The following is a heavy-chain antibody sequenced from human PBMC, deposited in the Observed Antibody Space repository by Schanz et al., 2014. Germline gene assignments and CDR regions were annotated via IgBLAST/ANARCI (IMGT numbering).Heavy chain of an antibody. Sequence: EVQLVESGGGLVKPGDSLRLSCAASGFTFSSYTMKWVRQAPGKGLEWVSSISSTSTYLYYADSVKGRFTISRDSARNSLYLQMSSLRAEDTAVYYCARGRVVPAAPEFDYWGQGILVTVSS. V-gene: IGHV3-21*04. D-gene: IGHD2-2*01. CDR1: GFTFSSYT. CDR3: ARGRVVPAAPEFDY. J-gene: IGHJ4*02. CDR2: ISSTSTYL.